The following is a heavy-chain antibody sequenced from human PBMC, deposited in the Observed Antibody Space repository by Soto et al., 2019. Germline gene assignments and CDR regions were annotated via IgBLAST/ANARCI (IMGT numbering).Heavy chain of an antibody. J-gene: IGHJ6*02. V-gene: IGHV5-10-1*01. CDR1: GYSFTSYW. CDR2: IDPSDSYT. CDR3: ARSREEWLTNYYYYGMDV. D-gene: IGHD3-3*01. Sequence: PGESLKISCKGSGYSFTSYWISWVRQMPGKGLVWMGRIDPSDSYTNYSPSFQGHVTISADKSISTAYLQWSSLKASDTAMYYCARSREEWLTNYYYYGMDVWGQGTTVTVSS.